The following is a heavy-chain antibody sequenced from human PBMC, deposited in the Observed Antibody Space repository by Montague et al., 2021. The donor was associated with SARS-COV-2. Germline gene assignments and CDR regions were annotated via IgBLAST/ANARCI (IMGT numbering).Heavy chain of an antibody. V-gene: IGHV3-23*01. CDR2: ISGSGGST. CDR3: AKDWGIVAHTTRDYYYYYGMDV. J-gene: IGHJ6*02. D-gene: IGHD3-16*01. CDR1: GFTFSSYA. Sequence: SLRLSCAASGFTFSSYAMSWVRQAPGKGLEWVSAISGSGGSTYYADSVKGRFTISRDNSKNTLYLQMNSLRAEDTAVYYCAKDWGIVAHTTRDYYYYYGMDVWGQGTTATVSS.